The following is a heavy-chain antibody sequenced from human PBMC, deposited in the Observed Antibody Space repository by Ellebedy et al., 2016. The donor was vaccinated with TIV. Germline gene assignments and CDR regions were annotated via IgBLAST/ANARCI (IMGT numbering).Heavy chain of an antibody. CDR1: GFTFSPYA. J-gene: IGHJ3*02. Sequence: GESLKISCAASGFTFSPYAMNWVRQAPGKGLEWVSHISGSSLTKNYADSVMGRFTISRDNAKNSLYLQMDSLRVEDTAVYYCAREMAWGNERMNDAFDIWGQGTMVTVSS. CDR3: AREMAWGNERMNDAFDI. CDR2: ISGSSLTK. D-gene: IGHD7-27*01. V-gene: IGHV3-48*04.